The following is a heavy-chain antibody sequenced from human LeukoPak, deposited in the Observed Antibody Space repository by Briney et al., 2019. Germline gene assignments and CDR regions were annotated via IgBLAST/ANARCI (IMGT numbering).Heavy chain of an antibody. CDR2: ISAYNGNT. D-gene: IGHD3-3*01. Sequence: ASVKVSCKSSGYTFTSYGISWVRQAPGQGLEWMGWISAYNGNTNYAQKLQGRVTMTTDTSTSTAYMELRSLRSDDTAVYYCARDPEGYDSFDPWGQGTLVTVSS. J-gene: IGHJ5*02. CDR1: GYTFTSYG. CDR3: ARDPEGYDSFDP. V-gene: IGHV1-18*01.